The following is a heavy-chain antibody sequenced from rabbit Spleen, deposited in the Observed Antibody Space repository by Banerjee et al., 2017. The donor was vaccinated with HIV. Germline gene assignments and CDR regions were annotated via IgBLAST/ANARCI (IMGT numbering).Heavy chain of an antibody. CDR2: IYTGNSKT. CDR3: ARDAGSGDYIDGYFNL. CDR1: GFDFSNYNF. J-gene: IGHJ4*01. Sequence: LEEYGGDLVQPGASLTLTCTASGFDFSNYNFMCWVRQAPGKGLEWIACIYTGNSKTYYANWAKGRFTISKTSSTTVTLQMTSLTVADTATYFCARDAGSGDYIDGYFNLWGPGTLVTVS. D-gene: IGHD8-1*01. V-gene: IGHV1S40*01.